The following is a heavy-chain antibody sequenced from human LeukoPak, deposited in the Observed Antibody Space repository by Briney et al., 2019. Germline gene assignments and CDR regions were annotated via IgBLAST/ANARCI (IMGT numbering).Heavy chain of an antibody. CDR1: GFPFDESA. Sequence: GGSLSLSCAASGFPFDESAMHWLRPAQGKGLVWVASIGWDTKSIVYAGAVKGRFTTSRDNAKNSLYLRMNGLRPEYTASYYCARAVAAPGAFYIWGGGTVVTVAS. J-gene: IGHJ3*02. V-gene: IGHV3-9*01. CDR2: IGWDTKSI. CDR3: ARAVAAPGAFYI. D-gene: IGHD6-19*01.